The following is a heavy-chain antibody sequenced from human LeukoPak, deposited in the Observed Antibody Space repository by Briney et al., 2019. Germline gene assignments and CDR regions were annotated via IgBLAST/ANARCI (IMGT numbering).Heavy chain of an antibody. CDR1: GFTFSDYY. CDR2: ISSSGSTI. Sequence: PGGSLRLSCGASGFTFSDYYMSWIRQAPGKGLEWVSYISSSGSTIYYADSVKGRFTISRDNAKNSLYLQMNSLRAEDTAVYYCARGPTTVTSPHFDYWGQGTLVTVSS. D-gene: IGHD4-17*01. J-gene: IGHJ4*02. CDR3: ARGPTTVTSPHFDY. V-gene: IGHV3-11*01.